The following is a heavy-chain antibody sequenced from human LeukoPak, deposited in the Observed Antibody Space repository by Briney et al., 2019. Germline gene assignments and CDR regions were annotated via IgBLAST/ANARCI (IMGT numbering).Heavy chain of an antibody. J-gene: IGHJ4*02. V-gene: IGHV3-30*02. Sequence: PGGSLRLSCAASGFTFSDHYMDWVRQAPGKGLEWVAFIRYDGSNKYYADSVKGRFTISRDNSKNTLYLQMNSLRAEDTAVYYCAKDGETYYYGSGSYYGHFDYWGQGTLVTVSS. CDR3: AKDGETYYYGSGSYYGHFDY. CDR1: GFTFSDHY. CDR2: IRYDGSNK. D-gene: IGHD3-10*01.